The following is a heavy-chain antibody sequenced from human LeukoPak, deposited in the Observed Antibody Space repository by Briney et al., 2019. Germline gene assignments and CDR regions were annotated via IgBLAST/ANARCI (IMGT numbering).Heavy chain of an antibody. V-gene: IGHV4-34*01. CDR1: GGSFSGYY. CDR3: ARTREKGSYYYHDAFDI. J-gene: IGHJ3*02. D-gene: IGHD3-22*01. Sequence: SETLSLTCAVYGGSFSGYYWSWIRQPPGKGLEWIGEINHSGSTNYNPSLKSRVTISVDTSKNQFSLKLSSVTAADAAVYYCARTREKGSYYYHDAFDIWGQGTMVTVSS. CDR2: INHSGST.